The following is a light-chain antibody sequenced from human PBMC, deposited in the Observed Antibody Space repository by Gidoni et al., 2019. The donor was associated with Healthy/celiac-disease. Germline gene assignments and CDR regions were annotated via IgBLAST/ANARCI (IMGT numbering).Light chain of an antibody. CDR2: GAS. CDR1: QSVSSSY. Sequence: EIVLTQSPGTLSLSPGERATLSSRASQSVSSSYLAWYQQKPGQAPRLLIYGASSRATGIPDRFSGSGSGTDFTITISRLEPEDFAVYYCQQYGSSPMYTFGQGTKLEIK. CDR3: QQYGSSPMYT. V-gene: IGKV3-20*01. J-gene: IGKJ2*01.